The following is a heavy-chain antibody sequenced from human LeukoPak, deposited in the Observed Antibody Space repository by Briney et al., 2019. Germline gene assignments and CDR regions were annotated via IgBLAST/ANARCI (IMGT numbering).Heavy chain of an antibody. J-gene: IGHJ4*02. CDR2: IKPDGSEK. D-gene: IGHD5-24*01. Sequence: PGGSLSLSCAASGFTFSTYWMTWVRQAPGKGLEWVAIIKPDGSEKYYVDSVKGRFTISRDNAENSLFLQMNGLRPEDTAVFYCARGQYTDGLSYWGQGTLVTVSS. V-gene: IGHV3-7*03. CDR3: ARGQYTDGLSY. CDR1: GFTFSTYW.